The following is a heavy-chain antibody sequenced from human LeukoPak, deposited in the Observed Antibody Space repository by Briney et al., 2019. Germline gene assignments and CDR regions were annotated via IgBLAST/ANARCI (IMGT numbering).Heavy chain of an antibody. CDR2: VKTKTYGGTT. Sequence: GGSLRLSCAASGFTFSDAWMTWVRQAPGKGLEWVGRVKTKTYGGTTDYSAPVKGRFTISRDDSKNTLYLQMNSLKTEDTALYYCTTDRGSGWYSGQGTLVTVSS. J-gene: IGHJ4*02. D-gene: IGHD6-19*01. CDR3: TTDRGSGWY. V-gene: IGHV3-15*01. CDR1: GFTFSDAW.